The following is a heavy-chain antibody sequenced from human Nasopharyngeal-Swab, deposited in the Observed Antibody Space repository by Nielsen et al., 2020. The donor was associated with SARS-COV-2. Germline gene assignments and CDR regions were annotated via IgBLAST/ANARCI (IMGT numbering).Heavy chain of an antibody. Sequence: SVKVSCKASRGTFSSYAISWVRQAPGQGLEWMGRIIPIFGIANYAQKLQGRVTITADKSTSTAYMGLSSLRSEDTAVFYCASQGGGDYYDSRRYYNYVMDVWGQGTTVTVSS. J-gene: IGHJ6*02. CDR3: ASQGGGDYYDSRRYYNYVMDV. CDR1: RGTFSSYA. D-gene: IGHD3-22*01. CDR2: IIPIFGIA. V-gene: IGHV1-69*04.